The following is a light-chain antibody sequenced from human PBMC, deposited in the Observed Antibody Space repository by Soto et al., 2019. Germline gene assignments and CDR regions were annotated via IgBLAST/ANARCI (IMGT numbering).Light chain of an antibody. CDR1: QSISSW. Sequence: DIQMTQSPSTLSASVGDRVTITCRASQSISSWLAWYQQEPGKAPKLLIYKASSLESGVPSRFSGSGSGTEFTLSISSLQPDDFATYYCQQYNSYSSTFGQGTKLDIK. CDR2: KAS. V-gene: IGKV1-5*03. J-gene: IGKJ2*01. CDR3: QQYNSYSST.